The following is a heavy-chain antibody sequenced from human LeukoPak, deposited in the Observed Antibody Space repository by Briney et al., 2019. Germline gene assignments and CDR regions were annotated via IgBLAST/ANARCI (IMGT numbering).Heavy chain of an antibody. CDR3: AKDRSCSGSSCNVGS. Sequence: GGALRLSCAASGFTFSSFAMSWVRQAPGKGREWVSVISGSGGSKFYADSVKGRFTISRDNSKHTLFLQMNGLRAEDTAVYYCAKDRSCSGSSCNVGSWGQGTMVTVSS. V-gene: IGHV3-23*01. CDR2: ISGSGGSK. CDR1: GFTFSSFA. J-gene: IGHJ3*01. D-gene: IGHD2-2*01.